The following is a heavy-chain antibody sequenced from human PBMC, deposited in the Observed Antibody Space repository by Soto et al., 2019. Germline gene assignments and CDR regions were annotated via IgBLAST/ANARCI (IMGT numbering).Heavy chain of an antibody. J-gene: IGHJ3*02. Sequence: SETLSLTCTVSGGSISSYYWSWIRQPPGKGLEWIGYIYYSGSTNYNPSLKSRVTISVDTSKNQFSLKLSSVTAADTAVYYCARHWGSDYIWGSYRPEGAFDIWGQGTMVTVSS. V-gene: IGHV4-59*08. CDR3: ARHWGSDYIWGSYRPEGAFDI. D-gene: IGHD3-16*02. CDR2: IYYSGST. CDR1: GGSISSYY.